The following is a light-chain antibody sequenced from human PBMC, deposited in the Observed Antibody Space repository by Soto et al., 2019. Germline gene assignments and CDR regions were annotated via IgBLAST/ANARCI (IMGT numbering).Light chain of an antibody. V-gene: IGLV2-14*01. Sequence: QSVLTHPASVSWSPGHLIAIACAGTSSDVGAYYSVSWYQHHPGKAPKLIIYGVTNRPSGVSNRFSGSKSGNTASLTISGLQAEDEADYHCSSYTIGSYHYVFGTGTKVTVL. CDR3: SSYTIGSYHYV. CDR2: GVT. CDR1: SSDVGAYYS. J-gene: IGLJ1*01.